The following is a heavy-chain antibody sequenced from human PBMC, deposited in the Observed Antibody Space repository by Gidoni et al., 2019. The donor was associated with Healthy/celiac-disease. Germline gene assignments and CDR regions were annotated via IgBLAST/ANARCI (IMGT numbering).Heavy chain of an antibody. Sequence: QVQLQESGPGLVKPSQTLSLTCPVSGGSISSGGYYWSWIRQHPGKGLEWIGYIYYSGSTYYNPSLKSRVTISVDTSKNQFSLKLSSVTAADTAVYYCARECGRGYSSGLVDYWGQGTLVTVSS. V-gene: IGHV4-31*03. CDR2: IYYSGST. J-gene: IGHJ4*02. D-gene: IGHD6-19*01. CDR1: GGSISSGGYY. CDR3: ARECGRGYSSGLVDY.